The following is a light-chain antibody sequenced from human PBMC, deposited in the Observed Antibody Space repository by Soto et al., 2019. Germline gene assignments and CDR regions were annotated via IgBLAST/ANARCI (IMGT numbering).Light chain of an antibody. J-gene: IGKJ4*01. Sequence: EIVLTQSPATLSLSPGERATLSCRASQTVSNYLAWYQQKPGQAPRLLIYDAFKRATGIPARFSGSGSGTDFTLSISSLEPEDFAVYYCPERSNWPRGTFGGGTKVEIK. CDR1: QTVSNY. V-gene: IGKV3-11*01. CDR2: DAF. CDR3: PERSNWPRGT.